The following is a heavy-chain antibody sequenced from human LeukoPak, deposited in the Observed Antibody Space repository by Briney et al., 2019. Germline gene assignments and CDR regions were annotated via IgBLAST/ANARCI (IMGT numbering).Heavy chain of an antibody. D-gene: IGHD4-11*01. CDR3: AREIDDYYYFDY. J-gene: IGHJ4*02. Sequence: ASVKVSCKASGYTFTSYGISWVRQAPGQGLEWMGWISAYNANTNYAQKLQGRVTMTTDTSTSTAYMELRSLRSDDTAVYYCAREIDDYYYFDYWGQGTLVTVSS. V-gene: IGHV1-18*01. CDR1: GYTFTSYG. CDR2: ISAYNANT.